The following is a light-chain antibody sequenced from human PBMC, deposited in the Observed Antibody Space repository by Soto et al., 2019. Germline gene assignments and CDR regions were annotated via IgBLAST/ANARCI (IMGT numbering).Light chain of an antibody. CDR1: QTITTW. CDR3: QQYTNTNNPWM. V-gene: IGKV1-5*01. CDR2: DAS. J-gene: IGKJ1*01. Sequence: DILLTQSPPTLSAYVGDRVTITCRASQTITTWMAWYQQKPGKAPKLLVYDASTLQSGVATRFSGSGSGTEFTLIISGLQPEDSATYYCQQYTNTNNPWMLGQGTKVDIK.